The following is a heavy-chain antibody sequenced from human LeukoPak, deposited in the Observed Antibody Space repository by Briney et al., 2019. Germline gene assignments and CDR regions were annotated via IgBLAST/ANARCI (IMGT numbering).Heavy chain of an antibody. Sequence: PGGSLRLSCTASRFTFSDYGMHWVRQAPGKGLEWVAFISFDGSNKYYADSVKGRFTISRDNSKNTLYLQMNSLRTEDTAVYYCTSDTVNTAVGIDYWGQGTLVTVSS. V-gene: IGHV3-30*03. J-gene: IGHJ4*02. D-gene: IGHD5-18*01. CDR1: RFTFSDYG. CDR3: TSDTVNTAVGIDY. CDR2: ISFDGSNK.